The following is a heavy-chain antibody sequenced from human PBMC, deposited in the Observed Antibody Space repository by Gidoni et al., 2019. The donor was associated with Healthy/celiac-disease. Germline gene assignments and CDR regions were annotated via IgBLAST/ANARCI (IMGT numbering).Heavy chain of an antibody. CDR2: IITIVVTA. J-gene: IGHJ4*02. CDR3: ARESDIYSRWYFAY. V-gene: IGHV1-69*06. D-gene: IGHD5-12*01. CDR1: GGTLRSYA. Sequence: QVQLVQSGAEVKKPGSAVKVYSKASGGTLRSYAISWLRQAPGQGLEWMGGIITIVVTANSAQQVPASVTIPADNSTSTAYMDLSSLRSEATAVYYCARESDIYSRWYFAYWGQGTLVTFSS.